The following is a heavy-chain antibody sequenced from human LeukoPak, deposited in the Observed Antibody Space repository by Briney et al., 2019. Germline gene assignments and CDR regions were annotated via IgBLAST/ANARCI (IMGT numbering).Heavy chain of an antibody. J-gene: IGHJ3*02. CDR3: ASQYCSGGSCDAFDI. Sequence: SSETLSLTCTVAGGSISSYYWSWIRQPAGEGLEWIGRIYTSGSTNYNPSLKSRVTMSVDTSKNQFSLKLSSVTAADTAVYYCASQYCSGGSCDAFDIWGQGTMVTVSS. V-gene: IGHV4-4*07. CDR2: IYTSGST. D-gene: IGHD2-15*01. CDR1: GGSISSYY.